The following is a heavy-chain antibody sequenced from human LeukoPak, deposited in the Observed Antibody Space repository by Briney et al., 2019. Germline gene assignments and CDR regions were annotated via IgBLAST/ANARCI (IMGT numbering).Heavy chain of an antibody. Sequence: GESLRISCKGSGYSFTSYWISRVRQAPGKGLVWVSRINSDGSTTSYADSVKGRFTISRDNAKNTLYLQMNSLRAEDTAVYYCANSPYGSGSSYGMDVWGQGTTVTVSS. J-gene: IGHJ6*02. CDR2: INSDGSTT. CDR3: ANSPYGSGSSYGMDV. CDR1: GYSFTSYW. D-gene: IGHD3-10*01. V-gene: IGHV3-74*01.